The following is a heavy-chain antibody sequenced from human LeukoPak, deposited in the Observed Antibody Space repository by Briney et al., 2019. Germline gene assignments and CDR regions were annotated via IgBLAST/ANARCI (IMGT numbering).Heavy chain of an antibody. CDR1: GGSISSGDYS. CDR2: IYFSGST. J-gene: IGHJ4*02. CDR3: TIAETY. V-gene: IGHV4-31*03. Sequence: SETLSLTCTVSGGSISSGDYSWNWVRQHPGKGLEWIGHIYFSGSTSYNPSLKSRVTISLDTSKNQFSLKLRSVTAADTAVYYCTIAETYWGQGTLVTVSS.